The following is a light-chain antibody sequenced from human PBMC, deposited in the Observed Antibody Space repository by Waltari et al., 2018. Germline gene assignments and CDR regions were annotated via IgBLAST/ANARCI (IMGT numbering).Light chain of an antibody. J-gene: IGLJ3*02. Sequence: QSALTQPPSASGSPGQSVTISCTGTSSDVGGYNYVSWFQQRPGKAPKVMIYEVSTRPSGVPDRFSGSKSGNTASLIVSGLQAEDEADYYCSSYAGSKFWVFGGGTKLTVL. CDR1: SSDVGGYNY. CDR2: EVS. V-gene: IGLV2-8*01. CDR3: SSYAGSKFWV.